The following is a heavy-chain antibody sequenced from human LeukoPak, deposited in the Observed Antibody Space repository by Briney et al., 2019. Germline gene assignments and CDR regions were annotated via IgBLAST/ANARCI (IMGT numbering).Heavy chain of an antibody. Sequence: GGSLRLSCAASGFTFSHSAMHWVRRAPGKGLEWVAFIRYDGSDKYYADSVKGRFTISRDTSKNTLYLQMNGLRDEDTAVYYCAKDLVGGWGFAYWGQGTLVTVSS. CDR1: GFTFSHSA. CDR3: AKDLVGGWGFAY. J-gene: IGHJ4*02. CDR2: IRYDGSDK. D-gene: IGHD2-21*01. V-gene: IGHV3-30*02.